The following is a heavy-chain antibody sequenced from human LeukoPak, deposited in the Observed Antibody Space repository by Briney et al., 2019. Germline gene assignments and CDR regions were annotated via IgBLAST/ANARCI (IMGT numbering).Heavy chain of an antibody. J-gene: IGHJ4*02. CDR3: ARGLLNAATNLDY. CDR1: GGSISSGDYY. Sequence: SETLSLTCTVSGGSISSGDYYWSWIRQPPGKGLEWIGYIYYSGSTYYNPSLKSRVTISVDTSKNQFSLRLSSVTAADTAVYYCARGLLNAATNLDYWGQGTLVTVSS. V-gene: IGHV4-30-4*02. CDR2: IYYSGST. D-gene: IGHD3-16*01.